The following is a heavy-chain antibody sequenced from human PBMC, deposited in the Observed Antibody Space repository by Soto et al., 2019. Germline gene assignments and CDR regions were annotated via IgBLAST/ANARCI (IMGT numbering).Heavy chain of an antibody. D-gene: IGHD2-2*01. CDR1: GGTFSSHS. CDR3: STSVYCSTTRCYYYYGLDV. V-gene: IGHV1-69*01. Sequence: QVQLVQSGAEVKKPGSSVKVSCKVSGGTFSSHSINWVRQAPGQGPEGMEGIIPIFGTENYAQKFQGRVTITADESTITAYMELSSLTSEDTALYYCSTSVYCSTTRCYYYYGLDVWGQGTTVIVSS. CDR2: IIPIFGTE. J-gene: IGHJ6*02.